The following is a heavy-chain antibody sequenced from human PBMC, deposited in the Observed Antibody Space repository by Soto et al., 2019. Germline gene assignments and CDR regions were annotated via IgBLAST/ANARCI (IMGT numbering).Heavy chain of an antibody. J-gene: IGHJ4*02. V-gene: IGHV3-21*01. CDR3: ARDYGTLDY. Sequence: GGSLRLSCAASGFTFSDYVINWVRQAPGKGLEWVSSIGSDGSYTYYADSVKGRFTISRDNAKNSLYLQMNSLRAEDTAVYYCARDYGTLDYWGQGALVTVSS. CDR1: GFTFSDYV. CDR2: IGSDGSYT. D-gene: IGHD4-17*01.